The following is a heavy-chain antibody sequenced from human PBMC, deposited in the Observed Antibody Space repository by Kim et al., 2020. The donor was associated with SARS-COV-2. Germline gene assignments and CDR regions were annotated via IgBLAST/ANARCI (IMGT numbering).Heavy chain of an antibody. CDR3: AGGIAAAGMYYYGMDV. Sequence: SLKSRVTISVDASKNQFSLKPGSVTAADTAVYYCAGGIAAAGMYYYGMDVWGQGTTVTVSS. J-gene: IGHJ6*02. V-gene: IGHV4-34*01. D-gene: IGHD6-13*01.